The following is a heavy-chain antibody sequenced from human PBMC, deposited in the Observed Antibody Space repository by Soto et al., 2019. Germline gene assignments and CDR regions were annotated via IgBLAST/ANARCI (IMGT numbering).Heavy chain of an antibody. V-gene: IGHV5-51*01. CDR2: IYPGDSDT. Sequence: GASLKISCKGSGYRFPSYWIGWVRQMPGKGLEWMGIIYPGDSDTRYSPSFQGQVTISADKSISTAYLQWSSLKASDTAMYYWVLGGYGNSWSWFAPWGQGTLVTVSS. J-gene: IGHJ5*01. D-gene: IGHD6-13*01. CDR1: GYRFPSYW. CDR3: VLGGYGNSWSWFAP.